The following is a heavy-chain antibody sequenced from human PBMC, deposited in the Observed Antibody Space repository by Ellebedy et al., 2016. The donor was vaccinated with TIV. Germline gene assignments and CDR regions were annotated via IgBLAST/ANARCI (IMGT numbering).Heavy chain of an antibody. CDR1: GGSISSNNYY. D-gene: IGHD2-2*02. CDR3: ARVGCGGTSCYNSRGWFNP. Sequence: SETLSLXCSVSGGSISSNNYYWGWIRQPPGKGLEWIGGLYYSGSTNYNPSLKSRVTISVDTSNNQFSLKLSSVTAADTAVYYCARVGCGGTSCYNSRGWFNPWGQGTLVTVSS. J-gene: IGHJ5*02. V-gene: IGHV4-39*07. CDR2: LYYSGST.